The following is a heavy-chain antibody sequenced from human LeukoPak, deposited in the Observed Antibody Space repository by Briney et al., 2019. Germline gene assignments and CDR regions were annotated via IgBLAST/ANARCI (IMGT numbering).Heavy chain of an antibody. Sequence: PGGSLRLSCAASGFTFSSYAMSWVRQAPGKGLEWVSAISGSGGSTYYADSVKGRFTISRDNSKNTLYLQMNSLRAEDTAVYYCAKIASSQAAVGSVVPPSDYWGQGTLATVSS. CDR1: GFTFSSYA. CDR2: ISGSGGST. J-gene: IGHJ4*02. D-gene: IGHD6-13*01. CDR3: AKIASSQAAVGSVVPPSDY. V-gene: IGHV3-23*01.